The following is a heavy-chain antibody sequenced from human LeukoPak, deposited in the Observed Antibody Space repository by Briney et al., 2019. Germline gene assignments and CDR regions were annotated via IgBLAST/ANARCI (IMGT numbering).Heavy chain of an antibody. V-gene: IGHV1-46*01. CDR2: INPSDDST. J-gene: IGHJ5*02. CDR1: GYTFTSYY. CDR3: ARAWRYTDWFHP. D-gene: IGHD1-14*01. Sequence: GASVKVSCKASGYTFTSYYMHWVRQAPGQGLEWMGIINPSDDSTIYAQKFQGRVTVTRDTSTSTVYMELSSLRSEDTAVYYCARAWRYTDWFHPWGQGTLVTVSS.